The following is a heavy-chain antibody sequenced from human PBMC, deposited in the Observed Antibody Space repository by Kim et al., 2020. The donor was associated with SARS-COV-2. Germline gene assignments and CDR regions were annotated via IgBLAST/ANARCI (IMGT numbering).Heavy chain of an antibody. Sequence: SETLSLTCTVSGASISTNNYYWAWIRQPPGKALEWIGSIYYTGNTYYNPSLASRVTISIATSNNEFSLKLSSVTAADTAMYYCASLLSSTWFFDFWGQG. CDR2: IYYTGNT. CDR3: ASLLSSTWFFDF. J-gene: IGHJ4*02. CDR1: GASISTNNYY. D-gene: IGHD6-13*01. V-gene: IGHV4-39*01.